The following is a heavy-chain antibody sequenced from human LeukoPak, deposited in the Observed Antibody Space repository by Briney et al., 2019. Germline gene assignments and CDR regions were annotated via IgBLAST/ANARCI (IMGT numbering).Heavy chain of an antibody. V-gene: IGHV3-23*01. CDR1: GFTFSSYA. CDR2: ISGSGGST. Sequence: PGGSLRLSCAASGFTFSSYAMSWVRQAPGKGLEWVSAISGSGGSTYYADSVKGRFTISRDNSKYTLYLQMNSLRAEDTAVYYCAKHGSGYYSHFDYWGQGTLVTVSS. CDR3: AKHGSGYYSHFDY. D-gene: IGHD3-22*01. J-gene: IGHJ4*02.